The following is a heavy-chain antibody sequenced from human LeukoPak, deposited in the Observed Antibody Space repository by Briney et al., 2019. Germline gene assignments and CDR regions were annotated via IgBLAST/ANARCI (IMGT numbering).Heavy chain of an antibody. D-gene: IGHD3-10*01. V-gene: IGHV4-59*01. J-gene: IGHJ4*02. CDR2: IYYSGST. Sequence: SETLSLTCTVSGGSISSYYWSWIRQPPGKGLEWIGYIYYSGSTNYNPSLKSRLTISVDTSKNQLSLKLSSVTAADTAVYYCARDHYYDSGSYYNDYYFDYWGQGTLVTVSS. CDR1: GGSISSYY. CDR3: ARDHYYDSGSYYNDYYFDY.